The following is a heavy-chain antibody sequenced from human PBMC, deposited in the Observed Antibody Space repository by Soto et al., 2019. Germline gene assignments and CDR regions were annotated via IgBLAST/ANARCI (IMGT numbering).Heavy chain of an antibody. D-gene: IGHD5-12*01. CDR2: ISGSGGST. CDR1: GFTFSSYA. J-gene: IGHJ4*02. Sequence: GGSLRLSCAASGFTFSSYAMSWVRQAPGKGLEWVSAISGSGGSTYYADSVKGRFTISRDNSKNTLYLQMNSLRAEDTAVYYCAIRKAWDRVSFDYWGQGTLVTVSS. V-gene: IGHV3-23*01. CDR3: AIRKAWDRVSFDY.